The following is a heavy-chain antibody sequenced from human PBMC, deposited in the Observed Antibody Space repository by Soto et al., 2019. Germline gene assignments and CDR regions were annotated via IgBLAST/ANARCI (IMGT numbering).Heavy chain of an antibody. V-gene: IGHV3-30*03. CDR2: ISYDGSNK. CDR3: ARESEDLTSNFDY. CDR1: GFTFSSYG. Sequence: GGSLRLSCAASGFTFSSYGMHWVRQAPGKGLEWVAVISYDGSNKYYADSVKGRFTISRDNSKNTLYLQMNSLRAEDTAVYYCARESEDLTSNFDYWGQGTLVTVSS. J-gene: IGHJ4*02.